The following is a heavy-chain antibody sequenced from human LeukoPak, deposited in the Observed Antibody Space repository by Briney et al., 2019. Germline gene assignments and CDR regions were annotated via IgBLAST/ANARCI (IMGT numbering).Heavy chain of an antibody. CDR3: AKDPTYYYDSSGYSALD. D-gene: IGHD3-22*01. CDR2: FTGSGGST. CDR1: GFTVSSYA. J-gene: IGHJ4*02. V-gene: IGHV3-23*01. Sequence: GGSLRLSCAASGFTVSSYAMGWVRQAPGKGLQWVSGFTGSGGSTYYADSVKGRFTISRDNSKNTLYLQMNSLRAEDTAVYYCAKDPTYYYDSSGYSALDWGQGTLVTVSS.